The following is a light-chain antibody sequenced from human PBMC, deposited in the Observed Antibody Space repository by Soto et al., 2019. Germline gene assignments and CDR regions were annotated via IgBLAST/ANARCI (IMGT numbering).Light chain of an antibody. V-gene: IGLV2-8*01. CDR3: SSYAGSNNFVV. Sequence: QSALAQPPSASGSPGQSVTFSCTGTRSDVGGYDYVSWYQQHPGKAPKLMIYEVTKRPSGVPERFSGSKSGNTASLTVSGLQAEDEGDYYCSSYAGSNNFVVFGGGTQLTVL. CDR1: RSDVGGYDY. J-gene: IGLJ2*01. CDR2: EVT.